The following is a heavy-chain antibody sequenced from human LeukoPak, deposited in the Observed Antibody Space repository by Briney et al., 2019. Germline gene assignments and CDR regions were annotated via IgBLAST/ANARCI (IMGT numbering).Heavy chain of an antibody. CDR3: ARDRAGGYYYDSSGYPI. CDR1: GYTFTIYY. CDR2: VNPSGDIT. V-gene: IGHV1-46*01. J-gene: IGHJ4*02. D-gene: IGHD3-22*01. Sequence: ASVTVSCRASGYTFTIYYMHWVRQPPGQGLEWMGIVNPSGDITTYAQKFQGRVTMTRDMSTSTVYMELSSLRSEDTAVYYCARDRAGGYYYDSSGYPIWGQGTLVTASS.